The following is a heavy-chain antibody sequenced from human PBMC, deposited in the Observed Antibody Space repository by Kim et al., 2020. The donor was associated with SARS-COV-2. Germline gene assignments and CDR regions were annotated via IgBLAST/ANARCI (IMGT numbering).Heavy chain of an antibody. J-gene: IGHJ3*02. D-gene: IGHD6-19*01. V-gene: IGHV3-7*01. Sequence: GGSLRLSCAASGFTFSSYWMTWVRQAPGKGLEWVANIKQDGNQTYYVDSVKGRFTISRDNAKNSLYLQMNSLRAEDTAVYYCARDGDLYSSGKDAFDIWGPRTMVTVSS. CDR3: ARDGDLYSSGKDAFDI. CDR1: GFTFSSYW. CDR2: IKQDGNQT.